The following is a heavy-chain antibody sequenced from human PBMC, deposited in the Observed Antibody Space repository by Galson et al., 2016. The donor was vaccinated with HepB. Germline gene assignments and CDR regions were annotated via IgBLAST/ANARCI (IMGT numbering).Heavy chain of an antibody. CDR1: GFTFTSYA. CDR3: ARDPGSYAAGFGLDY. V-gene: IGHV3-30*04. CDR2: ISYDGGNK. Sequence: SLRLSCAASGFTFTSYALHWVRQAPGKGLDWVALISYDGGNKYYADSVKGRFSISRDNSRNTLYLQMDSLRDEDTAMYYCARDPGSYAAGFGLDYWGQGALVTVSS. D-gene: IGHD1-26*01. J-gene: IGHJ4*02.